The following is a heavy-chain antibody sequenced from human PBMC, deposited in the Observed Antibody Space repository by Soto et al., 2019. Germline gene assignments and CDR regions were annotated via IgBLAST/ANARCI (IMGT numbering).Heavy chain of an antibody. CDR2: THHSGST. CDR1: GGSLSGNY. J-gene: IGHJ4*02. CDR3: ARTTAAIHLNY. D-gene: IGHD2-21*02. Sequence: QAQLQQWGTGLLKPSETLSLTCAVYGGSLSGNYWGWIRQPPGKGLEWIGETHHSGSTAYNPSLKRLVTISVDTSRNQFSLKLNSVTAADTDVYYCARTTAAIHLNYWSQGTLVTVSS. V-gene: IGHV4-34*01.